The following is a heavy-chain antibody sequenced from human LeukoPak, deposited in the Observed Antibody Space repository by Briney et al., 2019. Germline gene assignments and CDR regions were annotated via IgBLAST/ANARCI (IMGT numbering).Heavy chain of an antibody. D-gene: IGHD3-10*01. CDR2: IYYSGST. V-gene: IGHV4-59*11. CDR3: ASTYGSGNENWFDP. Sequence: SETLSLTCTVSGGSISSHYWSWIRQPPGKGLEWIGYIYYSGSTNYNPSLKSRVTISVDTSKNQFFLKLSSVTAADTAVYYCASTYGSGNENWFDPWGQGTLVTVSS. J-gene: IGHJ5*02. CDR1: GGSISSHY.